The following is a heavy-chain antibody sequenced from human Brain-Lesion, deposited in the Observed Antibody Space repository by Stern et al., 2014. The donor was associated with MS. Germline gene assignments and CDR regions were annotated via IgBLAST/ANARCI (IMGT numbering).Heavy chain of an antibody. Sequence: QLQLQESGPGLVKPSGTLSLTCAVSGGSISSSNWWSWVRQSPGKGLEWIGESDHSGSTIYNPSLTRRVTASVDKSKNRFSLNLRSVTAADTAVYFCARFPASRPHVFDSWGQGTLVTVSS. D-gene: IGHD6-13*01. J-gene: IGHJ4*02. CDR1: GGSISSSNW. CDR2: SDHSGST. CDR3: ARFPASRPHVFDS. V-gene: IGHV4-4*02.